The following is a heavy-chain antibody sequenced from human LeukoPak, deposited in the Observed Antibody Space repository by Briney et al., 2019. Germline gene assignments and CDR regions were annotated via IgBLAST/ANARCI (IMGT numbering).Heavy chain of an antibody. CDR3: TSDPRIGRYFDY. CDR1: GFTFNNAW. Sequence: GGSLRLSCAASGFTFNNAWMNWVRQVPGKGLEWVCRVKSKADGGTTDYAAPVEGRFTISRDDSENTLYLQMNSLKTEDTAVYYCTSDPRIGRYFDYWGQGTLVTVSS. J-gene: IGHJ4*02. CDR2: VKSKADGGTT. D-gene: IGHD1-26*01. V-gene: IGHV3-15*01.